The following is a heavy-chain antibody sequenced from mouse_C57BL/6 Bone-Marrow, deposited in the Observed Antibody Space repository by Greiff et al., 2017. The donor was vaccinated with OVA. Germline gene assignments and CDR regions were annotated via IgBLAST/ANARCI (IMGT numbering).Heavy chain of an antibody. Sequence: VQLQQSGAELVRPGASVKLSCTASGFNIKDYYMHWVKQRPEQGLEWIGRIDPDDGDTEYAPKFQGKATMTADTSSNTAYLQLSSLTSEDTAVYYCTIDGYYEGAMDYWGQGTSVTVSS. D-gene: IGHD2-3*01. V-gene: IGHV14-1*01. CDR1: GFNIKDYY. CDR3: TIDGYYEGAMDY. CDR2: IDPDDGDT. J-gene: IGHJ4*01.